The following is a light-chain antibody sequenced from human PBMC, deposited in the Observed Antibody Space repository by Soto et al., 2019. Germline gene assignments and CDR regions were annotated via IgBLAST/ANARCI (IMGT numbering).Light chain of an antibody. Sequence: EIVLTQSPATLSLSPGERATLSCRASQSARNDLLWYHQKRGQAPRLLIYSASNRATGIPARFSGSGSGTDFTLTISSLEPEDFAVYYWQQRSNWPPTFGGGTKVEFK. J-gene: IGKJ4*01. CDR3: QQRSNWPPT. V-gene: IGKV3-11*01. CDR1: QSARND. CDR2: SAS.